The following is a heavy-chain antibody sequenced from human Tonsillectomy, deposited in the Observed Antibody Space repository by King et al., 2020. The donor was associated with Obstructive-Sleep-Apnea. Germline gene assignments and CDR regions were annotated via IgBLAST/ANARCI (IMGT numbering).Heavy chain of an antibody. CDR1: GFTFSNAW. CDR3: TTTPHYSSLDY. J-gene: IGHJ4*02. CDR2: IKRKTDGGTT. V-gene: IGHV3-15*01. Sequence: QLVQSGGGLVKPGGALRLSCAASGFTFSNAWMSWVRQAPGKGLEWVGRIKRKTDGGTTDYAAPVKGRFTISRDDSKKTLYLQMNSLKTEDTAVFYCTTTPHYSSLDYWGQGTLVTVSS. D-gene: IGHD4-11*01.